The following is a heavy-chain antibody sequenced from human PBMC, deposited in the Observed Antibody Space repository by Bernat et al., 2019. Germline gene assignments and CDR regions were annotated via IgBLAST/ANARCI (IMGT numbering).Heavy chain of an antibody. CDR2: INKGNSHTT. V-gene: IGHV3-72*01. Sequence: EVHLVESGGGLVQPGGSLRLSCAASGFMFSDHYMDWVRQAPGKGLEWLGRINKGNSHTTEYAASVKGRFTVSSDDSRNSLFLQLNSLSAEDTAVYYCPRSTSGSILDYWGQGPLVTVSS. CDR1: GFMFSDHY. CDR3: PRSTSGSILDY. D-gene: IGHD3-22*01. J-gene: IGHJ4*02.